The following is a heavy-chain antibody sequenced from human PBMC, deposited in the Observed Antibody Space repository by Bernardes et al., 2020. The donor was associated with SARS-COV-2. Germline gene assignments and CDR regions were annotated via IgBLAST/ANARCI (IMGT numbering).Heavy chain of an antibody. Sequence: GGSLRLSCAASGFTFSTYSMNWVRQAPGTGLEWLSSISSGSRAIKYADSVRGRFTISRDDAKNSLYLQMDSLRAEDTAVYYCARISVGDQKSAWGQGTLVTVSS. CDR3: ARISVGDQKSA. D-gene: IGHD2-2*01. CDR2: ISSGSRAI. V-gene: IGHV3-48*04. J-gene: IGHJ4*02. CDR1: GFTFSTYS.